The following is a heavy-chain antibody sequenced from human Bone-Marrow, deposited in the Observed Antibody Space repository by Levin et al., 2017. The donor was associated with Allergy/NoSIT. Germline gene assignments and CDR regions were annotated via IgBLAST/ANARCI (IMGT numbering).Heavy chain of an antibody. D-gene: IGHD2-15*01. CDR3: ARIPGSPTRWEVLGDAFDI. V-gene: IGHV3-33*01. CDR1: GFSFSSYG. J-gene: IGHJ3*02. Sequence: PGWSLRLSCVGSGFSFSSYGIHWVRQAPGKGLEWVAFIWHDGSQTYIADSVKGRFIISRDNSRNTLFLQMNSLTVEDTAVYYCARIPGSPTRWEVLGDAFDIWGQGTTVTVSP. CDR2: IWHDGSQT.